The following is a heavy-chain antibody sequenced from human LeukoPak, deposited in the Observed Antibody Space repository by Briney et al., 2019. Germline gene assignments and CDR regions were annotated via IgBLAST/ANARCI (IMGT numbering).Heavy chain of an antibody. J-gene: IGHJ4*02. CDR1: GGSISSYY. D-gene: IGHD1-26*01. CDR2: IYNSAST. CDR3: ARERSGGSYFPNFDY. V-gene: IGHV4-4*07. Sequence: SETLSLTCTVSGGSISSYYWSWIRQPAGKGLEWIGRIYNSASTNYNPSLKSRVTMSVDTSKNQFSLKLNSVTAADTAVYYCARERSGGSYFPNFDYWGQGTLVTVSS.